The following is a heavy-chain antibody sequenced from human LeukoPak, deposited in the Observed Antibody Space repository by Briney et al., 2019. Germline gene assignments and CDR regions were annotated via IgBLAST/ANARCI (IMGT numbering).Heavy chain of an antibody. CDR1: GASISSYY. D-gene: IGHD6-13*01. Sequence: SETLSLTCTVSGASISSYYWSWIRQPAGKGLEWIGRIYTSGSTNYNPSLKSRVTISVDKSKNQFSLKLSSVTAADTAVYYCARGLSSSWHLDYWGQGTLVTVSS. CDR2: IYTSGST. CDR3: ARGLSSSWHLDY. V-gene: IGHV4-4*07. J-gene: IGHJ4*02.